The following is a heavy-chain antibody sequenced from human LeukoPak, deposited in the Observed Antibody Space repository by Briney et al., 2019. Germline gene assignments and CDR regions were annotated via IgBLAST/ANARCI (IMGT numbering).Heavy chain of an antibody. J-gene: IGHJ4*02. V-gene: IGHV1-8*01. CDR2: MNPYSGNT. CDR1: GYSFTSFD. Sequence: ASVKVSCKTSGYSFTSFDVNWVRQATGQGLEWMGWMNPYSGNTGYAQRFLGRVTMTRDTSISTAYMELTNLTSDDTAVYYCARGDPSCTSASCYNYWGQGTLLTVSS. CDR3: ARGDPSCTSASCYNY. D-gene: IGHD2-2*02.